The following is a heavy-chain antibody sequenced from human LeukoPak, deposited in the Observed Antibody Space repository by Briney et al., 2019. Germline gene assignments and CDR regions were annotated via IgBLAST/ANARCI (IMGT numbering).Heavy chain of an antibody. J-gene: IGHJ1*01. Sequence: SSETLSLTCTVSGGSISSYYWSWIRQPPGKGLEWIGYIYNSGSTNYNPSLKSRVTISVDTSKNQFSLKLSSVTAADTAVYYCAREGIAARRRLGYFQHWGQGTLVTVSS. CDR2: IYNSGST. D-gene: IGHD6-6*01. CDR1: GGSISSYY. CDR3: AREGIAARRRLGYFQH. V-gene: IGHV4-59*01.